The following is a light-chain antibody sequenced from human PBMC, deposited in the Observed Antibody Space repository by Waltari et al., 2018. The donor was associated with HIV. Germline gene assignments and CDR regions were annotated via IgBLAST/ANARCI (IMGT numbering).Light chain of an antibody. J-gene: IGLJ1*01. V-gene: IGLV1-44*01. CDR1: SSNIGSNT. Sequence: QSVLTQPPSASGTPGQRVTISCSGSSSNIGSNTVNWYQQLPGTAPKLLIYSNTQRPAGVPGRFSGSKSGTSASLAISGLQSEDEADYYCAAWDDSLNGLVFGTGTKVTVL. CDR2: SNT. CDR3: AAWDDSLNGLV.